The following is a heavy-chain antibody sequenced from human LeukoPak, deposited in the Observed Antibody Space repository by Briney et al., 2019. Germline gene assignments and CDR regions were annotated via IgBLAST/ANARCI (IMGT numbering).Heavy chain of an antibody. J-gene: IGHJ4*02. CDR2: ISSSSYI. Sequence: GGSLRLSCAASGFTFSSYSMNWVRQAPGKGLEWVSSISSSSYIYYADSVKGRFTISRDNAKNSLYLQMNSLRAEDTAVYYCARDGSYSSSWYFDYWGQGTLVTVSS. V-gene: IGHV3-21*01. CDR1: GFTFSSYS. D-gene: IGHD6-13*01. CDR3: ARDGSYSSSWYFDY.